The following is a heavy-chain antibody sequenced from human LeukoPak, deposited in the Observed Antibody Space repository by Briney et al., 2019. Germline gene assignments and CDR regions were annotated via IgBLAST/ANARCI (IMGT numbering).Heavy chain of an antibody. CDR1: GFTFSSYG. D-gene: IGHD1-26*01. Sequence: GGSLRLSCAASGFTFSSYGMHWIRQAPGKGLEWVAVIWYDGSNKYYADSVKGRFTISRDNSKNTLYLQMNSLRAEDTAVYYCARKRVGSDFDYWGQGTLVTVSS. V-gene: IGHV3-33*01. CDR3: ARKRVGSDFDY. J-gene: IGHJ4*02. CDR2: IWYDGSNK.